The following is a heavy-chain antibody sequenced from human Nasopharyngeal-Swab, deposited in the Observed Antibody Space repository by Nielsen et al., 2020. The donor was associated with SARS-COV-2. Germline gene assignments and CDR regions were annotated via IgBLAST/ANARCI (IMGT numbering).Heavy chain of an antibody. V-gene: IGHV3-7*03. CDR3: ARDEEIVVVIAAFKYYSYGVDV. J-gene: IGHJ6*02. D-gene: IGHD2-15*01. CDR2: IKEDGSEK. Sequence: GGSLRLSCAASGFTFSSYRMSWVRQAPGKGLEWVANIKEDGSEKYYVDSVKGRFTISRDNAKNSLYLQMNSLRAEDTAVYYCARDEEIVVVIAAFKYYSYGVDVWGQGTTVTVSS. CDR1: GFTFSSYR.